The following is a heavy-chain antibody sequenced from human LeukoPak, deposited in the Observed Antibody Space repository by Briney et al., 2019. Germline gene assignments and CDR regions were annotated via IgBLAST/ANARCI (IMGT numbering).Heavy chain of an antibody. D-gene: IGHD3-10*02. CDR1: GFTFSSYS. V-gene: IGHV3-21*01. J-gene: IGHJ3*02. CDR2: ISSTSTYI. CDR3: ARGGGMFAFDI. Sequence: PGGSLRLSCAASGFTFSSYSMNWVRQAPGKGLEWVSSISSTSTYIYYVGSVKGRFTISRDNAKNSLYLQINSLRAEDTAVFYCARGGGMFAFDIWGQGTMVTVSS.